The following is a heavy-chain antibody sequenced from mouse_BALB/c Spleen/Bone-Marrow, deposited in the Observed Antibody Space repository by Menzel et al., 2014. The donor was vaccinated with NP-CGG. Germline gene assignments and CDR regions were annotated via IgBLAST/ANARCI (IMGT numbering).Heavy chain of an antibody. D-gene: IGHD2-1*01. CDR3: AREGNPYAMDY. CDR2: IYPGNVNT. Sequence: QVQLKQSGPELVKPGASVRISCKAPGCTFTSYYIHWVKQRPGQGLEWIGWIYPGNVNTKYNEKFKGKATLTADKSSSTAYMQLSSLTSEDSAVYFCAREGNPYAMDYWGQGTSVTVSS. J-gene: IGHJ4*01. CDR1: GCTFTSYY. V-gene: IGHV1S56*01.